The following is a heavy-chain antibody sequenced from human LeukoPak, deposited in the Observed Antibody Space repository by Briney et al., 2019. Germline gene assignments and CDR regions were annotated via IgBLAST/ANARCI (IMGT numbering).Heavy chain of an antibody. V-gene: IGHV3-23*01. Sequence: GGSLRLSCAASGFTFSSYAMSWVRQAPGKGLEWVSTNSGGSTYYADSVKGRFTISRDNSKNTLYLQMNSLRAEDTAVYYCAKDGPVTIVDYWGQGTLVTVSS. J-gene: IGHJ4*02. CDR2: NSGGST. CDR3: AKDGPVTIVDY. CDR1: GFTFSSYA. D-gene: IGHD4-17*01.